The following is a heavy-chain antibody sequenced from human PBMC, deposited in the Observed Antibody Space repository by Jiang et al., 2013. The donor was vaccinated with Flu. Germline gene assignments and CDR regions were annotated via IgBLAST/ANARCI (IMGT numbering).Heavy chain of an antibody. Sequence: GFTFSSYAMHWVRQAPGKGLEWVAVISYDGSNKYYADSVKGRFTISRDNSKNTLYLQMDSLRAEDTAVYYCARGGYSGYDLDYFDYWGQGTLVTVSS. J-gene: IGHJ4*02. CDR2: ISYDGSNK. V-gene: IGHV3-30-3*01. CDR3: ARGGYSGYDLDYFDY. CDR1: GFTFSSYA. D-gene: IGHD5-12*01.